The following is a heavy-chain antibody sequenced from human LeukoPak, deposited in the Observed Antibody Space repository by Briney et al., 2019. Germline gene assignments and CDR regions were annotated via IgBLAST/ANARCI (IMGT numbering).Heavy chain of an antibody. J-gene: IGHJ4*02. CDR1: GFTFNNYA. CDR2: ISGSGGTT. V-gene: IGHV3-23*01. Sequence: PGGSLRLSCAASGFTFNNYAMSWVRQAPRKGLEWVSDISGSGGTTYYADSVKGRFTISRDNSKNTLCLQMNSLRAEDTAVYYCARGLPTVVTRGNYFDYWAREPWSPSPQ. CDR3: ARGLPTVVTRGNYFDY. D-gene: IGHD4-23*01.